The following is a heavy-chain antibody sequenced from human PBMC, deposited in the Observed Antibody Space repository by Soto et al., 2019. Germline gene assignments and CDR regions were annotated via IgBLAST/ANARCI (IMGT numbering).Heavy chain of an antibody. D-gene: IGHD3-10*01. J-gene: IGHJ6*02. Sequence: GGSLRLSCAASGFTFRSYGMSWVRQTPGKGLEWLAIIQYDGSKEYHADSVKGRFSISRDNSKNTLDLQMNSLRAEDSAVYYCARDRTYYGSGAVGMDVWGQGTTVTVSS. CDR3: ARDRTYYGSGAVGMDV. V-gene: IGHV3-33*07. CDR1: GFTFRSYG. CDR2: IQYDGSKE.